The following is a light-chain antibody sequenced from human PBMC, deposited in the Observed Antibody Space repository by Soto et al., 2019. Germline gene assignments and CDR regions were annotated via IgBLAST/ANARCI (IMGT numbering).Light chain of an antibody. CDR2: EVS. Sequence: QSVLTQPPSASGSPGQSVTISCTGTSSDVGAFNYVSWYQQHPGKAPKLMIYEVSKRPSGVPDRLSGSKSDNTASLTVSGLQTEDEADYYCSSYAGSDNYVFGTGTKLTVL. V-gene: IGLV2-8*01. CDR1: SSDVGAFNY. CDR3: SSYAGSDNYV. J-gene: IGLJ1*01.